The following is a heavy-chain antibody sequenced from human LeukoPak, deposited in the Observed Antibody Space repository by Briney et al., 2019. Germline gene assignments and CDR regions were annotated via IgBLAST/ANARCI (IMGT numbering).Heavy chain of an antibody. V-gene: IGHV4-39*01. CDR2: IYYSGST. CDR1: GVSISSSSYY. Sequence: KPSETLSLTCTVSGVSISSSSYYWGWIRQPPGKGLEWIGSIYYSGSTYYNPSLKSRVTISVDTSKNQFSLKLSSVTAADTAVYYCARQNCRPALNYFDSWGQGTLVTVSS. CDR3: ARQNCRPALNYFDS. J-gene: IGHJ4*02. D-gene: IGHD2-2*01.